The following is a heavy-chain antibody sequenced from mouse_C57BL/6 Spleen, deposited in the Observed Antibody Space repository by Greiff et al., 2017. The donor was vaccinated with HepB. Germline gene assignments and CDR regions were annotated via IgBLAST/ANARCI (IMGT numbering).Heavy chain of an antibody. J-gene: IGHJ3*01. V-gene: IGHV3-6*01. CDR1: GYSITSGYY. D-gene: IGHD1-1*01. Sequence: EVQLVESGPGLVKPSQSLSLTCSVTGYSITSGYYWNWIRQFPGNKLEWMGYISYDGSNNYNPSLKNRISITRDTSKNQFFLKLNSVTTEDTATYYCARSVYGFAYWGQGTLVTVSA. CDR2: ISYDGSN. CDR3: ARSVYGFAY.